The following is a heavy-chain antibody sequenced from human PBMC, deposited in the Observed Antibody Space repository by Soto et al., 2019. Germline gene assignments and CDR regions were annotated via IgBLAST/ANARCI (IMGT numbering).Heavy chain of an antibody. V-gene: IGHV3-23*01. CDR2: ISGSGCSP. J-gene: IGHJ4*02. CDR1: GFTFSSYA. D-gene: IGHD1-26*01. Sequence: GGSLRLSCAASGFTFSSYAMGWVRQAPGKGLEWVSAISGSGCSPYFRDPVEGRFTIYRHNSKNTLYLQMNGLRAEDTAVYYCAKGSSPDRTSSIFDYWGQGTLVTVSS. CDR3: AKGSSPDRTSSIFDY.